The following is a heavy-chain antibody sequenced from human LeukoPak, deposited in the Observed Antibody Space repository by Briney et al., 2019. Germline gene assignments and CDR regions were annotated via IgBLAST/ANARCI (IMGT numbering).Heavy chain of an antibody. CDR2: INPNSVGT. CDR1: GYTVTGYD. Sequence: ASVSVSCKASGYTVTGYDMHWVRQAPGQRLEWMGGINPNSVGTNYAHKFQGRVTMTRYTSIITAYMELSRLRSDDTTVYYCAKDWELGYKAGTWGQGTLVTVSS. J-gene: IGHJ5*02. V-gene: IGHV1-2*07. CDR3: AKDWELGYKAGT. D-gene: IGHD5-24*01.